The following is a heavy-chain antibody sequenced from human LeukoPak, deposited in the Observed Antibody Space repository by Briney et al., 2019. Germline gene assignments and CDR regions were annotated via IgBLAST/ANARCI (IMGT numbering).Heavy chain of an antibody. D-gene: IGHD6-19*01. J-gene: IGHJ3*02. CDR1: GGTFSSYA. CDR3: ARAQETYSSGWYGYAFDI. Sequence: SVKVSCKASGGTFSSYAISWVRQAPGQGLEWMGGIIPIFGTSNYAQKFQGRVTMTADESTSTAYMELSSLRSEDTALYYCARAQETYSSGWYGYAFDIWGQGTVVTVSS. V-gene: IGHV1-69*13. CDR2: IIPIFGTS.